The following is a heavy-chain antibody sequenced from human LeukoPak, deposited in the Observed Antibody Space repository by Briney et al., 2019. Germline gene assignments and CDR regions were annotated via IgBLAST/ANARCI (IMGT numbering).Heavy chain of an antibody. CDR2: IYHSGST. Sequence: SETLSLTCTVSGGSISSYYWSWIRQPPGKGLEWIGYIYHSGSTNYNPSLKSRVTISVDTSKNQFSLKLSSVTAADTAVYYCARDSSWGLFDYWGQGTLVTVSS. V-gene: IGHV4-59*01. J-gene: IGHJ4*02. CDR3: ARDSSWGLFDY. CDR1: GGSISSYY. D-gene: IGHD6-13*01.